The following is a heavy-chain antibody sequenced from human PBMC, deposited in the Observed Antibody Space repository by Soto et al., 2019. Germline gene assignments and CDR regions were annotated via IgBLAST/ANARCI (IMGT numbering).Heavy chain of an antibody. V-gene: IGHV4-61*01. CDR1: GGSVSSGSYY. CDR3: ATTVRYCGGDCYSFKDWYFDL. J-gene: IGHJ2*01. CDR2: IYYSGST. Sequence: NPSETLSLTCTVSGGSVSSGSYYWSWIRQPPGKGLEWIGYIYYSGSTNYNPSLKSRVTISVDTSKNQFSLKLSYVTAADTAVYYCATTVRYCGGDCYSFKDWYFDLWGRGTLVTVSS. D-gene: IGHD2-21*02.